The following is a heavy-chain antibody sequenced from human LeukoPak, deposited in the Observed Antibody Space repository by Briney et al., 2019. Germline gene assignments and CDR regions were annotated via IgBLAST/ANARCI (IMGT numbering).Heavy chain of an antibody. CDR2: IRVDGRAK. V-gene: IGHV3-7*01. CDR1: GFTFSNYW. Sequence: PGGSLRLSCAASGFTFSNYWMSWVRQAPGKGLEWVANIRVDGRAKYYEGSIQGRLTHSKDNAKNAQVLQMNRLSADDTAVYYCVRGVAPGTVDYRGQGTLVTVSS. J-gene: IGHJ4*02. D-gene: IGHD1-26*01. CDR3: VRGVAPGTVDY.